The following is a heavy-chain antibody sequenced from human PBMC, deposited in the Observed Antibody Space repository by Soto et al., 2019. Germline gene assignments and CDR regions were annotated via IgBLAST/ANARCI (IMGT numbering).Heavy chain of an antibody. J-gene: IGHJ4*02. CDR3: ATPQDYDGSLDS. CDR1: GYTFTSYA. V-gene: IGHV1-3*01. D-gene: IGHD3-22*01. CDR2: INAGNGNT. Sequence: GASVKVSCKASGYTFTSYAMHWVRQAPGQRLEWMGWINAGNGNTKYSQKFQGRVTITRDTPANTAYLELNSLSSEDTAVYYCATPQDYDGSLDSWGQGTLVTVSS.